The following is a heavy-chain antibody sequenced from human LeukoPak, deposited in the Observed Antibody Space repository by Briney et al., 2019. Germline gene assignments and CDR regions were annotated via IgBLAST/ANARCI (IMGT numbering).Heavy chain of an antibody. J-gene: IGHJ4*02. D-gene: IGHD2-2*01. Sequence: GGSLRLSCAASGFTFSSYGMHWVRQAPGKGLEWVAFIRYDGSNKYYADSVKGRFTISRDNSKNTLYLQMNSLRAEDTAVNYCANGGYCSSTSCYPFPLPPDYWGQGTLVTVSS. CDR3: ANGGYCSSTSCYPFPLPPDY. V-gene: IGHV3-30*02. CDR1: GFTFSSYG. CDR2: IRYDGSNK.